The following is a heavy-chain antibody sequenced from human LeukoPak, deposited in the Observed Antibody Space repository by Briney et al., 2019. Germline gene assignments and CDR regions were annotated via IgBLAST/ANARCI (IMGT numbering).Heavy chain of an antibody. CDR3: ARGSVLRYFDWLSDDNWFDP. CDR1: GYTFTSYY. V-gene: IGHV1-46*01. J-gene: IGHJ5*02. Sequence: ASVKVSCKVSGYTFTSYYMHWVRQAPGQGLEWMGIINPSGGSTSYAQKFQGRVTMTGDTSTSTVYMELSSLRSEDTAVYYCARGSVLRYFDWLSDDNWFDPWGQGTLVTVSS. D-gene: IGHD3-9*01. CDR2: INPSGGST.